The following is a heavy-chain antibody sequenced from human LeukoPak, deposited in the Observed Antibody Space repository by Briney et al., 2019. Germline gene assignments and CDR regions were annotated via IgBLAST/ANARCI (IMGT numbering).Heavy chain of an antibody. V-gene: IGHV3-11*01. CDR2: ISSSGNTI. D-gene: IGHD3-22*01. CDR1: GFSFSDYY. CDR3: ARDQYYYDSSAPPLY. J-gene: IGHJ4*02. Sequence: GGSLRLSCAASGFSFSDYYMSWIRQAPGKGLEWVSYISSSGNTIYYADSVKGRFTISRDNAKNSLYLQMDSLRAEDTAVYYCARDQYYYDSSAPPLYWGQGTLVTVSS.